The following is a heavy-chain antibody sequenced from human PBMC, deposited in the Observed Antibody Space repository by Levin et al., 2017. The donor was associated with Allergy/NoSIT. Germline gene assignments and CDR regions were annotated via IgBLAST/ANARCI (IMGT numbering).Heavy chain of an antibody. D-gene: IGHD3-22*01. CDR2: ISWNSGSI. V-gene: IGHV3-9*01. J-gene: IGHJ5*02. CDR1: GFTFDDYA. Sequence: AGGSLRLSCAASGFTFDDYAMHWVRQAPGKGLEWVSGISWNSGSIGYADSVKGRFTISRDNAKNSLYLQMNSLRAEDTALYYCARVLYYYDSSGWFDPWGQGTLVTVSS. CDR3: ARVLYYYDSSGWFDP.